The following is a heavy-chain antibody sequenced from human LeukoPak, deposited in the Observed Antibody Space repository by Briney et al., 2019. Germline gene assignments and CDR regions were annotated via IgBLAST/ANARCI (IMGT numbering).Heavy chain of an antibody. V-gene: IGHV4-39*01. J-gene: IGHJ4*02. D-gene: IGHD3-10*01. CDR1: SGSIRSSSYY. CDR3: ARTRYYYNSRSYGAPYYFDY. CDR2: IYYSGST. Sequence: KPSETLSLTCTVSSGSIRSSSYYWGWIRQPPGKGLEWIGNIYYSGSTYYNPSLKSRVTISVDTSKNQFSLKLSSVTAADTAVYYCARTRYYYNSRSYGAPYYFDYWGQGTLVTVSS.